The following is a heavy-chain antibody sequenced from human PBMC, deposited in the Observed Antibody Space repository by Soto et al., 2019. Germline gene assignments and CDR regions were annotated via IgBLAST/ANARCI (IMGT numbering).Heavy chain of an antibody. CDR3: ARSRVVIPFDP. V-gene: IGHV4-34*01. Sequence: QVQLQQWGAGLLKPSETLSLTCAVYGGSFSGYYWSWIRQPPGKGLEWIGEINHSGSTNYNPSLKSRVTISVDTSKNQFSLKLSSVTAADTAVYYCARSRVVIPFDPWGQGTLVTVSS. CDR2: INHSGST. CDR1: GGSFSGYY. D-gene: IGHD3-3*01. J-gene: IGHJ5*02.